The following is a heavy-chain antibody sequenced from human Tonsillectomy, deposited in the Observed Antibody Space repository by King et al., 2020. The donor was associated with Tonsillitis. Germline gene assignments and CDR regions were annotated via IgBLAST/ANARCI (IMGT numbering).Heavy chain of an antibody. CDR3: ARGGEYYYGSGSYSPANWFDP. CDR1: VGSFSGYY. V-gene: IGHV4-34*01. J-gene: IGHJ5*02. CDR2: INHSGST. D-gene: IGHD3-10*01. Sequence: VQLQQWGAGLLKPSETLSLTCAVYVGSFSGYYWTWIRQPPGKGLEWIGEINHSGSTNYNPSLKSRVTISVDTSKNQFSLKLSSVTAADTAVYYCARGGEYYYGSGSYSPANWFDPWGQGTLVTVSS.